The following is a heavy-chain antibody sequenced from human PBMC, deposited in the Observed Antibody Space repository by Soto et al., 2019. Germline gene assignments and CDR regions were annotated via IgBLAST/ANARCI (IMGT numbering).Heavy chain of an antibody. Sequence: QPVGSLRLSCGASGFTFSSHTMNWVRQAPGKGLEWISYITSTSSTKNYADSVKGRFTISRDNANNSLYLQMNSLRDEDTAVHYCARRITMVRGPYYYYAMDVWGQGTTVTVSS. CDR1: GFTFSSHT. CDR3: ARRITMVRGPYYYYAMDV. CDR2: ITSTSSTK. D-gene: IGHD3-10*01. J-gene: IGHJ6*02. V-gene: IGHV3-48*02.